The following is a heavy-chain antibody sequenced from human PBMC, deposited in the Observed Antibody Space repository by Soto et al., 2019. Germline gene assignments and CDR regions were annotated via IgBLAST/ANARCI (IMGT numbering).Heavy chain of an antibody. CDR1: GGSISSSSYY. CDR2: IYYSGST. V-gene: IGHV4-39*01. CDR3: WVLYYYYGMDV. Sequence: PSETLSLTCTVSGGSISSSSYYWGWIRQPPGKGLEWIGSIYYSGSTYYNPSLKSRVTISVDTSKNQFSLKLSSVTAADTAVYYCWVLYYYYGMDVWGQGTTVTVSS. J-gene: IGHJ6*02. D-gene: IGHD3-10*01.